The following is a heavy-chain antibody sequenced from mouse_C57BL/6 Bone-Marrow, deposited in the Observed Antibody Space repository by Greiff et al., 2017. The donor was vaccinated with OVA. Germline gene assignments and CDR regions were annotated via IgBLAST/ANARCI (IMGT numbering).Heavy chain of an antibody. Sequence: VQLVESGPGLVAPSQSLSITCTVSGFSLTSYAISWVRQPPGKGLEWLGVIWTGGGTNYNSALKSRLSISKDNSKSQVFLKMNSLQTDDTARYYCARNSQGNYDYLYYFDYWGQGTTLTVSS. CDR3: ARNSQGNYDYLYYFDY. D-gene: IGHD2-4*01. V-gene: IGHV2-9-1*01. J-gene: IGHJ2*01. CDR2: IWTGGGT. CDR1: GFSLTSYA.